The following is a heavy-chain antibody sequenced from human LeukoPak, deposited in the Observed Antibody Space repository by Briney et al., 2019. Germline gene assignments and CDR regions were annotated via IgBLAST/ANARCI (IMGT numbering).Heavy chain of an antibody. J-gene: IGHJ4*02. Sequence: GGSLRLSCAASGFTFSDYYMSWVRQAPGKGLEWVSVIYSGGSTYYADSVKGRFTISRDNSKNTLYLQMNSLRAEDTAVYYCARDIAAAGTSSDYWGQGTLVTVSS. CDR2: IYSGGST. V-gene: IGHV3-53*01. CDR3: ARDIAAAGTSSDY. CDR1: GFTFSDYY. D-gene: IGHD6-13*01.